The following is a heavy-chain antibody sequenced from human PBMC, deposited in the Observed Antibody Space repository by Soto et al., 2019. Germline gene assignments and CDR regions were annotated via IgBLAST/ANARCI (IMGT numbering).Heavy chain of an antibody. D-gene: IGHD3-9*01. J-gene: IGHJ4*02. CDR1: GYSFTSYW. CDR2: IYPGDSDT. CDR3: ARLHYDILTGYYSAFDY. V-gene: IGHV5-51*01. Sequence: GESLKISCKGSGYSFTSYWIGWVRQMPGKGLEWMGIIYPGDSDTRYSPSFQGQVAISADKSISTAYLQWSSLKASDTAMYYCARLHYDILTGYYSAFDYWGQGTLVTVSS.